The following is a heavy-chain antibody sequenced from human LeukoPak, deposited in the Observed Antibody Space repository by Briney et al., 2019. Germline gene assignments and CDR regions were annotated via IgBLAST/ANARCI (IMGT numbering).Heavy chain of an antibody. CDR2: ITPSSTYI. V-gene: IGHV3-21*01. Sequence: GESLRLSCAASGFTFSSYSMNWVRQAPGKGLEWVSSITPSSTYIYYADSVKGRFTISRDNAKNSLYLQMNSLRVKDTAVYYCASSSGRYVDWGQGTLVTVSS. J-gene: IGHJ4*02. D-gene: IGHD6-19*01. CDR3: ASSSGRYVD. CDR1: GFTFSSYS.